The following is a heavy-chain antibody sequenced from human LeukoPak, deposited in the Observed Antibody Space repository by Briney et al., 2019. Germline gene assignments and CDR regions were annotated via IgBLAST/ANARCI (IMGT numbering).Heavy chain of an antibody. Sequence: QTLSLTCAISGDSVSNNSATWNWIRQSPSRGLEWLGRTYYKSKWHSDYAVSMKSRIILNPDTSKNQFSLQLNSVTPEDTAVYFCARGLDTAIASWGQGTLVTVSS. J-gene: IGHJ4*02. CDR3: ARGLDTAIAS. CDR2: TYYKSKWHS. V-gene: IGHV6-1*01. D-gene: IGHD5-18*01. CDR1: GDSVSNNSAT.